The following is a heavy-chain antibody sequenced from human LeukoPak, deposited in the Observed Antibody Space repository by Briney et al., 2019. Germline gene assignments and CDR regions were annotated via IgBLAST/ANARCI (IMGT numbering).Heavy chain of an antibody. CDR1: GGTFSSYA. Sequence: ASVKVSCKASGGTFSSYAISWVRQAPGQGLEWMGGIIPIFGTANYAQKFQGRVTITADESTSTAYMELSSLRSEDTAVYYCARHSGSYLNWFDPWGQGTLVTVSS. CDR2: IIPIFGTA. CDR3: ARHSGSYLNWFDP. J-gene: IGHJ5*02. D-gene: IGHD1-26*01. V-gene: IGHV1-69*13.